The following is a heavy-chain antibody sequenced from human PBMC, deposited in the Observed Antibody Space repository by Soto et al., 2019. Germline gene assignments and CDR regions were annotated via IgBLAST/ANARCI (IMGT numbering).Heavy chain of an antibody. CDR3: AKVHYFGSGSPDY. V-gene: IGHV3-23*01. D-gene: IGHD3-10*01. CDR2: ISGGGVTT. J-gene: IGHJ4*02. CDR1: GFLFSSYA. Sequence: EVQLLESGGGLIQPGGSLRLSCAASGFLFSSYAMSWVRQAPGKGLEWVSGISGGGVTTYYADAVKGRFTISRDNSKNTLYLQMSSLRAEDTAVYYCAKVHYFGSGSPDYWGQGTLVTVSS.